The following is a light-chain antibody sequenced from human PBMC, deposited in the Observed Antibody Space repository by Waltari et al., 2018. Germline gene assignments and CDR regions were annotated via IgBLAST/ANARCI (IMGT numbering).Light chain of an antibody. J-gene: IGLJ2*01. CDR1: SNDVGSYNL. V-gene: IGLV2-23*02. CDR3: SSYAGSTTLVI. Sequence: QSALPQPASVSGSPGQSITIPCTGTSNDVGSYNLVSWYQQSPGNAPTLMIYEVTKRPSGVSSRFSGSKSGNTASLTISGLQAEDEADYYCSSYAGSTTLVIFGGGTKLTV. CDR2: EVT.